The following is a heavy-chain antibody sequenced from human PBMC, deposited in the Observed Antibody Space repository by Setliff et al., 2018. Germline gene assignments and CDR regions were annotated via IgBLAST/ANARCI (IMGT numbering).Heavy chain of an antibody. D-gene: IGHD3-10*01. CDR2: IYYSGST. CDR1: GGSISSRSYY. J-gene: IGHJ6*02. V-gene: IGHV4-39*07. CDR3: ARVSSYGSGSYYYYYYGMDV. Sequence: SETLSLTCTVSGGSISSRSYYWGWNRQPPGKGLEWIGSIYYSGSTYYKPSLKSRATISVDTSKNQFSPKLSSVTAADTAVYYCARVSSYGSGSYYYYYYGMDVWGQGTTVTVSS.